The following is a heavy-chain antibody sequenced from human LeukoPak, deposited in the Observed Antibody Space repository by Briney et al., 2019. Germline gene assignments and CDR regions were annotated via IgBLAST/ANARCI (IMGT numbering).Heavy chain of an antibody. CDR1: GFTFSHYA. Sequence: GGSLRLSCAASGFTFSHYAMHWVRQAPGEGLQWVAFISYSGNNYYYADSVKGRFIISRDDSKNTLYLQMNSLRAEDTAVYYCARVTYSSGWYRWFDPWGQGTLVTVSS. V-gene: IGHV3-30*03. CDR2: ISYSGNNY. D-gene: IGHD6-19*01. J-gene: IGHJ5*02. CDR3: ARVTYSSGWYRWFDP.